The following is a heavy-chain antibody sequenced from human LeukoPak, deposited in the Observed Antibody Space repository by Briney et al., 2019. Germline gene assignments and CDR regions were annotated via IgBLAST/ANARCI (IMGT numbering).Heavy chain of an antibody. J-gene: IGHJ4*02. CDR3: ARHLGRYCSGGSCPFDY. V-gene: IGHV5-51*01. Sequence: GESLKISCKGSGYSFTSYWIGWVRQMPGKGLEWMGIIYPGDSDTRYSPSFQGQVTISADKSISTAYLQWSNLKASDTAMYYCARHLGRYCSGGSCPFDYWGQGTLVTVSS. CDR1: GYSFTSYW. CDR2: IYPGDSDT. D-gene: IGHD2-15*01.